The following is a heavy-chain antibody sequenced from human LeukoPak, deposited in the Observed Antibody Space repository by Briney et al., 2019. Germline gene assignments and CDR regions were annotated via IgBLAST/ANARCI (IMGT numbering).Heavy chain of an antibody. CDR3: ARDTSCSGGSCKIY. Sequence: PGGSLRLSCAASGFTFSNYWMSWVRQAPGKGLEWVANIKQDGSEKYYVDSVKGRFTISRDNTKNSLYLQVNSLTAEDTAMYYCARDTSCSGGSCKIYWGQGTQVTVSS. V-gene: IGHV3-7*03. D-gene: IGHD2-15*01. J-gene: IGHJ4*02. CDR1: GFTFSNYW. CDR2: IKQDGSEK.